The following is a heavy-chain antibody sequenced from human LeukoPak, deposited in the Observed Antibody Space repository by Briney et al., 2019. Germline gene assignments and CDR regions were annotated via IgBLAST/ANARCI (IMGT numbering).Heavy chain of an antibody. V-gene: IGHV5-51*01. CDR3: ARDSGYESYYYGMDV. D-gene: IGHD5-12*01. Sequence: GESLKISCQGSGYTFSTYWIAWVRQMPGKGLEWMGIIYPGDSDTRYSPSFQGQVTISADKSISTAYLQWSSLKASDTAMYYCARDSGYESYYYGMDVWGQGTTVTVSS. CDR2: IYPGDSDT. J-gene: IGHJ6*02. CDR1: GYTFSTYW.